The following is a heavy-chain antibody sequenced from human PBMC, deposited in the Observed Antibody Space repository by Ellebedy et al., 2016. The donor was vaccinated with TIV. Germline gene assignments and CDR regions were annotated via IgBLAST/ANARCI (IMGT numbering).Heavy chain of an antibody. Sequence: SETLSLXXTVSGDSINSHHWWGWVRQPPGGGLEYIGEIWHSGATQFNPSLKSRVTLSVDNSENQFSLTLTSVTAADTAMYYCASSDGDYSYVGGFYFGLWGRGTLVTVSS. J-gene: IGHJ2*01. CDR2: IWHSGAT. D-gene: IGHD4-17*01. V-gene: IGHV4-4*02. CDR1: GDSINSHHW. CDR3: ASSDGDYSYVGGFYFGL.